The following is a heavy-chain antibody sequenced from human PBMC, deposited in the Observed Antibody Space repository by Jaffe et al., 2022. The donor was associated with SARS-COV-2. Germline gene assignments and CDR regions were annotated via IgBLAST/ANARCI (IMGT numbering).Heavy chain of an antibody. D-gene: IGHD1-26*01. CDR3: ARWELLRNYFDY. Sequence: QLQLQESGPGLVKPSETLSLTCTVSGGSISSSSYYWGWIRQPPGKGLEWIGSIYYSGSTYYNPSLKSRVTISVDTSKNQFSLKLSSVTAADTAVYYCARWELLRNYFDYWGQGTLVTVSS. CDR2: IYYSGST. CDR1: GGSISSSSYY. J-gene: IGHJ4*02. V-gene: IGHV4-39*01.